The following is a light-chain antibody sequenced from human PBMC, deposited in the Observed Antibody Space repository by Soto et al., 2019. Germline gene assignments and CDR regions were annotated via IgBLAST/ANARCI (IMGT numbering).Light chain of an antibody. Sequence: QSALTQPASVSGSPGQSITISCTGTDGGNNYVSWYQQHPGKAPKLMIYEVSNRPSGVSNRFSGSKSGNTASLTISGLQAEDEADYYCSSYSSSSTPLWVFGGGTKLTVL. J-gene: IGLJ3*02. CDR2: EVS. CDR3: SSYSSSSTPLWV. V-gene: IGLV2-14*01. CDR1: DGGNNY.